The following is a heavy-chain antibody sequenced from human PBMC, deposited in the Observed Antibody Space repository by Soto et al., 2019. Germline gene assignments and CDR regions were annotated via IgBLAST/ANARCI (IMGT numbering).Heavy chain of an antibody. Sequence: QVQLVQSGAEVKKPGSSVKVSCKASGGTFSSYAISWVRQAPGQGLEWMGGIIPIFGTANYAQKFQGRVTITADESTSTAYMELSSVRSEDTGVYYCARTRNKEKYYYDSSGIWGLNWFDPWGQGTLVTVSS. J-gene: IGHJ5*02. V-gene: IGHV1-69*01. D-gene: IGHD3-22*01. CDR3: ARTRNKEKYYYDSSGIWGLNWFDP. CDR2: IIPIFGTA. CDR1: GGTFSSYA.